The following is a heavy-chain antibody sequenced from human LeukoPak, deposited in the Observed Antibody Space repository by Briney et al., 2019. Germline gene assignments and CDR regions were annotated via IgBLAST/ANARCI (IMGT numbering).Heavy chain of an antibody. CDR1: GLTFSRYA. CDR3: AKDIAQGYTFGSIEQDY. Sequence: GGSLKLSCAVSGLTFSRYAMSWVRQAPGKGLEWVSAISESGSGTYYADSVKGRFTISRDNSKDTLSLQMNSLRAEDTAVYYCAKDIAQGYTFGSIEQDYWGQGTLVTVSS. J-gene: IGHJ4*02. D-gene: IGHD5-18*01. V-gene: IGHV3-23*01. CDR2: ISESGSGT.